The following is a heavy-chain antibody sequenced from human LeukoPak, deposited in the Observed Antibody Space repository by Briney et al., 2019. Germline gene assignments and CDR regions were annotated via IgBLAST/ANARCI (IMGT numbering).Heavy chain of an antibody. CDR3: ARGSVYSSTSYSSYYYYMDV. CDR1: GYTFTSYG. V-gene: IGHV1-69*13. Sequence: GASVKVSCKASGYTFTSYGINWVRQAPGQGLEWMGGIIPLWDITNYAQKFQGRVTITADESTSTAYMELSSLRSEDTAVYYCARGSVYSSTSYSSYYYYMDVWGKGTTVTISS. CDR2: IIPLWDIT. D-gene: IGHD2-2*01. J-gene: IGHJ6*03.